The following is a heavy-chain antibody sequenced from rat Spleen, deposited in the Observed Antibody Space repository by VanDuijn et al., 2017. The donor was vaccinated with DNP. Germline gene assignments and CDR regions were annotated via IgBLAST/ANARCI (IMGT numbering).Heavy chain of an antibody. D-gene: IGHD1-11*01. Sequence: QVQLKESGPGLVQPSQTLSLACTVSGFALTDYHVHWVRQPSGKGLEWMGVIWHAGTTEYTSALKSRLSISRDTSKNQVFLKMNSLQTEDTGTYYCATNYGGYSAPDYWGQGVMVTVSS. V-gene: IGHV2-43*01. CDR3: ATNYGGYSAPDY. CDR1: GFALTDYH. CDR2: IWHAGTT. J-gene: IGHJ2*01.